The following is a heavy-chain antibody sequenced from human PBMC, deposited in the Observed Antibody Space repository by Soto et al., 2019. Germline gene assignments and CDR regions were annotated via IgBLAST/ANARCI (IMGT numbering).Heavy chain of an antibody. CDR3: AKDGYCSGGSCYSPRWFDP. CDR1: GFTFSSYG. J-gene: IGHJ5*02. V-gene: IGHV3-30*18. Sequence: LRLSCAASGFTFSSYGMHWVRQAPGKGLEWVAVISYDGSNKYYADSVKGRFTISRDNSKNTLYLQMNSLRAEDTAVYYCAKDGYCSGGSCYSPRWFDPWGQGTLVTVSS. D-gene: IGHD2-15*01. CDR2: ISYDGSNK.